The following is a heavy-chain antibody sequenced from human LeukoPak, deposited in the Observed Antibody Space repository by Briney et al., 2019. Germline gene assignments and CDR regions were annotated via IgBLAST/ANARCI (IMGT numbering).Heavy chain of an antibody. V-gene: IGHV4-4*07. D-gene: IGHD3-9*01. CDR2: IYSTGSI. CDR3: ARGGAMTGYYDS. J-gene: IGHJ5*01. Sequence: SETLSLTCIVSGGSISDNYWSWIRQPAGKGLGWVGRIYSTGSINYSPSLKSRVTMSVDTSKNHFSLTLTSVSAADTAVYYCARGGAMTGYYDSWGQGTLVTVSS. CDR1: GGSISDNY.